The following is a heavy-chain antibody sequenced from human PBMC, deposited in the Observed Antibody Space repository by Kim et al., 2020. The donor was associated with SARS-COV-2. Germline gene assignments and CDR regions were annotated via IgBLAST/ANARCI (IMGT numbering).Heavy chain of an antibody. J-gene: IGHJ4*02. Sequence: ASVKVSCKVSGYTSSNYVISWVRQAPGQGLEWMGWINTLSLHTNSVDKFQDRVTMTTVPSTNTASMELRSLTSDDTAVYYCATTFSFSNSWYYFDYWGQG. CDR2: INTLSLHT. CDR3: ATTFSFSNSWYYFDY. D-gene: IGHD6-13*01. CDR1: GYTSSNYV. V-gene: IGHV1-18*04.